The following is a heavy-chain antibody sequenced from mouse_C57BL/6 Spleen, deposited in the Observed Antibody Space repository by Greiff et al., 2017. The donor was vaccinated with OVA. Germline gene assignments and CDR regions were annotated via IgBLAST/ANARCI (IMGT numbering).Heavy chain of an antibody. CDR3: ARETGTGFFDY. V-gene: IGHV1-52*01. J-gene: IGHJ2*01. CDR2: IDTSDSET. Sequence: QVQLQQPGAELVRPGSSVKLSCKASGYTFTSYWMHWVKQRPIQGLEWIGNIDTSDSETHYNQKFKDKATLTVDKSSSTAYMQLSSLTSEDSAVYYCARETGTGFFDYWGQGTTLTVSS. D-gene: IGHD4-1*01. CDR1: GYTFTSYW.